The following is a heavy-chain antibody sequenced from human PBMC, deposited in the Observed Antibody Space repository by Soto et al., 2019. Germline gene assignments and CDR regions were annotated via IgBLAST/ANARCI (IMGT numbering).Heavy chain of an antibody. J-gene: IGHJ6*02. Sequence: QVQLQESGPGLVKPSQTLSLTCTVSGGSISSGDYYWSWIRQPPGKGLEWIGYIYYSGSTYYNPSLKSRVTISVDTSKNQSSLKLSSVTAADTAVYYCARAGDVDTAIPYGLDVWGQGTTVTVSS. V-gene: IGHV4-30-4*01. CDR3: ARAGDVDTAIPYGLDV. CDR2: IYYSGST. D-gene: IGHD5-18*01. CDR1: GGSISSGDYY.